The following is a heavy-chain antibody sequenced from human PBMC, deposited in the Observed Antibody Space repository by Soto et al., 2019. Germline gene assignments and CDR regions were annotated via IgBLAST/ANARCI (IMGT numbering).Heavy chain of an antibody. V-gene: IGHV3-30-3*01. CDR3: ARDRVPYVYFYYGMDV. CDR2: MSMDGSNK. J-gene: IGHJ6*02. Sequence: QVQLVESGGGVVQPGRSLRLPCAASGFAFNNYSMHWVRQAPGKGLEWVAIMSMDGSNKYYADSVKGRFTISRDNSKGILYLQMSSLRPEDTAVYFCARDRVPYVYFYYGMDVWGQGATVTVSS. CDR1: GFAFNNYS. D-gene: IGHD3-10*02.